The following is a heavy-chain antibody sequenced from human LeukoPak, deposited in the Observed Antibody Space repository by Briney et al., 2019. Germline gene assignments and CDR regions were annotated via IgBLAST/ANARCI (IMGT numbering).Heavy chain of an antibody. CDR3: ARAGGSYWMGAKFDY. CDR2: INWNGGST. D-gene: IGHD1-26*01. V-gene: IGHV3-20*04. CDR1: GFTFDDYG. Sequence: GGSLRLSCAASGFTFDDYGMSWVRQAPGKGLEWVSGINWNGGSTGYADSVKGRFTISRDNAKNSLYLQMNSLRAEDTAVYYCARAGGSYWMGAKFDYWGQGSLVTVSS. J-gene: IGHJ4*02.